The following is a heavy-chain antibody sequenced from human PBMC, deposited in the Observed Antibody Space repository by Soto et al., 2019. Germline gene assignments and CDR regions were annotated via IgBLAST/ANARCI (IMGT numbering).Heavy chain of an antibody. CDR3: ATAFGPPLGY. CDR1: GFTFSSYS. J-gene: IGHJ4*02. CDR2: ISSSSSYI. V-gene: IGHV3-21*01. Sequence: GGSLRLSCAASGFTFSSYSMNWVRQAPGKGLEWVSSISSSSSYIYYADSVKGRFTISRDNAKNSLYLQMNSLGAEDRAVYYCATAFGPPLGYWGQGTLVTVSS. D-gene: IGHD3-10*01.